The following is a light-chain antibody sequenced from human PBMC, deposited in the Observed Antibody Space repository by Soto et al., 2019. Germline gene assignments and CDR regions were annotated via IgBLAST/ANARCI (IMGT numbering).Light chain of an antibody. CDR2: SVS. V-gene: IGKV2-30*01. Sequence: DVLMTQSPVSLPVGLGQPASISCRSSESLLYNDGVTYLNWFQQRPGQSPRRLTYSVSNRDSGVPDRFSGSGSGTNCTLKLSSVEAEDEGIYYCMQGTHWPRTFGQGTKVEVK. J-gene: IGKJ1*01. CDR3: MQGTHWPRT. CDR1: ESLLYNDGVTY.